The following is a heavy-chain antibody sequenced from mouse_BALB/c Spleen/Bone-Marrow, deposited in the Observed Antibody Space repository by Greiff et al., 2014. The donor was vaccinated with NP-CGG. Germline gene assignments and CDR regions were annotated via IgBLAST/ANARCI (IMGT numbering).Heavy chain of an antibody. V-gene: IGHV14-3*02. J-gene: IGHJ3*01. CDR3: ASYYYGSGSFAY. Sequence: VQLQQSGAELVKPGATVKLSCTASGFNIKDTYMHWVKQRPEQGLEWIGRIDPANGNTKYDPKFQGKATITADTSSNTAYLQLSSRTSEDTSVYYCASYYYGSGSFAYWGQGTLVTVSA. CDR2: IDPANGNT. D-gene: IGHD1-1*01. CDR1: GFNIKDTY.